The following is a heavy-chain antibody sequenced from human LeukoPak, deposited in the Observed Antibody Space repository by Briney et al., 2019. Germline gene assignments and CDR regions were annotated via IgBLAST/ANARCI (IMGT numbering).Heavy chain of an antibody. CDR1: GYSISSGYY. CDR3: AREGYYSLYYYFDY. CDR2: IYHSGST. Sequence: SETLSLTCSVSGYSISSGYYWGWIRQPPGKGLEWIGSIYHSGSTYYNPSLKSRVTISVDTSKNQFSLKLSSVTAADTAVYYCAREGYYSLYYYFDYWGQGTLVTVSS. J-gene: IGHJ4*02. D-gene: IGHD3-10*01. V-gene: IGHV4-38-2*02.